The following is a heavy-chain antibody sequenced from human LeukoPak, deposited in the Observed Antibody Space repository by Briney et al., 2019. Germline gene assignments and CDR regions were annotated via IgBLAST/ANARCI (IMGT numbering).Heavy chain of an antibody. CDR1: GGSISSDY. CDR3: AREGVTTGYFDY. D-gene: IGHD1-14*01. CDR2: VYYSGNT. Sequence: NPSETLSLTCTVSGGSISSDYWSWMRLPPGKGLEWIGYVYYSGNTNYNPSLKSRVTISADTSKNQFSLKLSSVTAADPAVYYCAREGVTTGYFDYWGQGTLVTVSS. J-gene: IGHJ4*02. V-gene: IGHV4-59*12.